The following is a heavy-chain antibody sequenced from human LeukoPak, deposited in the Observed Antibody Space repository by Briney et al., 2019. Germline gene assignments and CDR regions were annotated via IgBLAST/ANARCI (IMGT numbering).Heavy chain of an antibody. CDR1: GGSIRSYY. Sequence: PSETLSLTCIVSGGSIRSYYWNWIRQPPGKGLEWIAHIDYSGSTDYNPSLKSRVTISVDTSKNQFSLRLSSVTAADTAVYYCARESYYYTSGSYHPDYYFDYWGQGTLVTVSS. CDR2: IDYSGST. CDR3: ARESYYYTSGSYHPDYYFDY. D-gene: IGHD3-10*01. J-gene: IGHJ4*02. V-gene: IGHV4-59*01.